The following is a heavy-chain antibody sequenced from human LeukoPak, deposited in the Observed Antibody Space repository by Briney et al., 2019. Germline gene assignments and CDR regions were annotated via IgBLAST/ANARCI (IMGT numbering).Heavy chain of an antibody. CDR2: IKSKTDGGTT. CDR1: GFTFSNAW. V-gene: IGHV3-15*01. J-gene: IGHJ4*02. CDR3: TSIAAAGTVGWGYYFDY. Sequence: GGSLRLSCAASGFTFSNAWMSWVRQAPGKGLEWVGRIKSKTDGGTTGYAAPVKGRFTISRDDPKNTLYLQMNSLKTEDTAVYYCTSIAAAGTVGWGYYFDYWGQGTLVTVSS. D-gene: IGHD6-13*01.